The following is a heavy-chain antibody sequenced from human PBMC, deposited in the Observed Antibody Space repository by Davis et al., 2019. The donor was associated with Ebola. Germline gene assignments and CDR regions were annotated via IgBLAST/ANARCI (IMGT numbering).Heavy chain of an antibody. J-gene: IGHJ4*02. CDR1: GFTFSSYA. CDR3: AKPGPAPIVVVPAGIGAFDY. Sequence: GESLKISCAASGFTFSSYAMSWVRQAPGKGLEWVSAISGSGGSTYYADSVKGRFTISRDNSKNTLYLQMNSLRAEDTAVYYCAKPGPAPIVVVPAGIGAFDYWGQGTLVTVSS. V-gene: IGHV3-23*01. CDR2: ISGSGGST. D-gene: IGHD2-2*01.